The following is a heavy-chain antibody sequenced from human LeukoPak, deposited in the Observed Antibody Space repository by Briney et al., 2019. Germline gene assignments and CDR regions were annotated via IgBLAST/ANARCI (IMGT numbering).Heavy chain of an antibody. CDR3: ARASAGYCSSTSCSNWFDP. V-gene: IGHV4-30-4*01. Sequence: PSQTLSLTCTVSGGSISSGDYYWSWIRQPPGKGLEWIGSIYYSGCTHYNPSLKSRVTISVDTSKNQFSLKLSSVTAADTAVYYCARASAGYCSSTSCSNWFDPWGQGTLVTVSS. CDR2: IYYSGCT. CDR1: GGSISSGDYY. J-gene: IGHJ5*02. D-gene: IGHD2-2*01.